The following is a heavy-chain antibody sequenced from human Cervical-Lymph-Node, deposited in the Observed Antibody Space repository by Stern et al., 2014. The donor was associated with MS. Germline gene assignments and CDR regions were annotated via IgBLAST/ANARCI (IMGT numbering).Heavy chain of an antibody. CDR1: GYTFTGYG. J-gene: IGHJ3*02. Sequence: VQLLESGAEVKKPGASVKVSCKASGYTFTGYGIRWVRQDPGQGLEWMGWISAYNGNTNYAQKLQGRVPMTTDTSTNTAYMELRSLRSDDTAVYYCARGLLGSENAFDIWGQGTMVTVSS. V-gene: IGHV1-18*01. CDR3: ARGLLGSENAFDI. D-gene: IGHD2-15*01. CDR2: ISAYNGNT.